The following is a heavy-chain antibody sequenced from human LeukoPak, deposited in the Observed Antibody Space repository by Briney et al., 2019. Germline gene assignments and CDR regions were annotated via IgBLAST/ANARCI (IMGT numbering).Heavy chain of an antibody. D-gene: IGHD3-3*01. CDR2: ISSNGGST. Sequence: GGSLRLSCAASGFTFSSYAMHWVRQAPGKGLEYVSAISSNGGSTYYANSVKGRFTISRDNSKNTLYLQMNSLRAEDTAVYYCARTYYDFWSGYWDAFDIWGQGTMVTVSS. J-gene: IGHJ3*02. CDR1: GFTFSSYA. CDR3: ARTYYDFWSGYWDAFDI. V-gene: IGHV3-64*01.